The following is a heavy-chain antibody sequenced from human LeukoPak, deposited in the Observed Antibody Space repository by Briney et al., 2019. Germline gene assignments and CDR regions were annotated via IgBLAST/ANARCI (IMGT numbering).Heavy chain of an antibody. V-gene: IGHV3-7*01. Sequence: GGSLRLSCAASGFTFSSYWMSWVRQAPGKGLEWVANIKQDGSEKYYVDSVKGRFTISRDNAKNSLYLQMNSLRAEDTAVYYCARGFSSSWSNYFDYWGQGTLVTVSS. J-gene: IGHJ4*02. CDR1: GFTFSSYW. CDR3: ARGFSSSWSNYFDY. D-gene: IGHD6-13*01. CDR2: IKQDGSEK.